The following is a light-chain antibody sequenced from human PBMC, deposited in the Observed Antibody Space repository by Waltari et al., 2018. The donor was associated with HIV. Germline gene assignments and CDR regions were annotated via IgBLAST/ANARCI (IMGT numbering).Light chain of an antibody. Sequence: QAVLTQPPSASASSGQKITISCSGGDSNVGSHSVYWYHQFPGGAPKLLLDKNNQRSSGVPDRFSGSKSGTSASLTISGLRSEDEGIYFCGVWDDNLRGVFGGGTRLTVL. CDR1: DSNVGSHS. CDR3: GVWDDNLRGV. J-gene: IGLJ2*01. V-gene: IGLV1-47*01. CDR2: KNN.